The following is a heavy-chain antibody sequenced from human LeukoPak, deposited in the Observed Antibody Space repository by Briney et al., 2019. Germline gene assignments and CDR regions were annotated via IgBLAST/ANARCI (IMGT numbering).Heavy chain of an antibody. Sequence: GASVKVSCKASGYTFTSYGINWVRQAPGQGLEWMGWNSGYNGNTNYAQILQGRFTMTTDTSTSTAYMELRSLRSDDTAVYYCARGYLGQAAAGDYWGQGTLVTVSS. CDR3: ARGYLGQAAAGDY. CDR2: NSGYNGNT. D-gene: IGHD6-13*01. V-gene: IGHV1-18*01. J-gene: IGHJ4*02. CDR1: GYTFTSYG.